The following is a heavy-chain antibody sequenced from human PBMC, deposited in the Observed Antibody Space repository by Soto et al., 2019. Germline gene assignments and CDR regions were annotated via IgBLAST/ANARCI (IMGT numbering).Heavy chain of an antibody. V-gene: IGHV4-30-2*01. CDR3: ARGVVAGPYYYYGMDV. J-gene: IGHJ6*02. CDR1: GGSISSGGYS. Sequence: PSETLSLTCAVSGGSISSGGYSWSWIRQPPGKGLEWIGYIYHSGSTYYNPSLKSRVTISVDRSKNQFSLKLSSVTAADTAVYYCARGVVAGPYYYYGMDVWGQGTTVTVSS. D-gene: IGHD2-21*01. CDR2: IYHSGST.